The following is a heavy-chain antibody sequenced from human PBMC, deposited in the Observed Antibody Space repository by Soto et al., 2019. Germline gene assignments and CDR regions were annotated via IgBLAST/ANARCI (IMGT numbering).Heavy chain of an antibody. CDR3: AMSLWFGNTPNWFDP. J-gene: IGHJ5*02. D-gene: IGHD3-10*01. Sequence: PSETLSLTCNVSGGSISSSSYYWGWIRQPPGKGLEWTASIYYSGHTYYNPSLKSRVTISVDTSKNQFSLKLSSVTAADTAVYYCAMSLWFGNTPNWFDPWGQGTLVTVSS. CDR1: GGSISSSSYY. V-gene: IGHV4-39*01. CDR2: IYYSGHT.